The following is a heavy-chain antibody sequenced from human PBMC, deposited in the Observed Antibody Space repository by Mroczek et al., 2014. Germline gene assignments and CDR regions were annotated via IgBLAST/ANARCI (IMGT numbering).Heavy chain of an antibody. J-gene: IGHJ4*02. Sequence: VQLQESGGGLVQPGRSLRLSCAASGFTFDDYAMHWVRQAPGKGLEWVSGISWNSGSIGYADSVKGRFTISRDNAKNSLYLQMNSLRAEDAALYYCAKDRRDASVGATTPGPFDYWGQGTLVTVSS. CDR1: GFTFDDYA. V-gene: IGHV3-9*01. CDR2: ISWNSGSI. D-gene: IGHD1-26*01. CDR3: AKDRRDASVGATTPGPFDY.